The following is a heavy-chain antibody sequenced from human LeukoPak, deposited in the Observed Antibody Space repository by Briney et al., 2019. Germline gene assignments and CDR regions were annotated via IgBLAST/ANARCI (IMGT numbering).Heavy chain of an antibody. CDR1: GGSIAVNHYY. J-gene: IGHJ4*02. Sequence: SETLSLTCSVSGGSIAVNHYYWGWIRQPPGKGLEWIDSNPSLRSRVTISVDTSKSEFSLKMNSVTAADTAVYYCVKDLNGTWSFDYWGQGTLVTVSS. D-gene: IGHD2-8*01. V-gene: IGHV4-39*02. CDR3: VKDLNGTWSFDY.